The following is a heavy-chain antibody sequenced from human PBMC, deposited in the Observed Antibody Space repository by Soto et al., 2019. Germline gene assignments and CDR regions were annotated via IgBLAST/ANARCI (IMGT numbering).Heavy chain of an antibody. Sequence: GESLKISCKGSWYSFTSYLISWVRQIPWEGLEWVGRIDPSDSYSNYSPSFQGHVTISGDKSVKTVYLHWSSLKTSDTATHYCARHAAVTGTDMYYYYGMELWGQGTKVTGSS. CDR2: IDPSDSYS. CDR1: WYSFTSYL. J-gene: IGHJ6*01. CDR3: ARHAAVTGTDMYYYYGMEL. D-gene: IGHD6-19*01. V-gene: IGHV5-10-1*01.